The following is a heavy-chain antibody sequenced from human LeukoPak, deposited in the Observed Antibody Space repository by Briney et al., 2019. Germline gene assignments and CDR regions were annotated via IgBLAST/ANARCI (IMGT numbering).Heavy chain of an antibody. Sequence: SETLSLTCTVSGGSISSYYWSWIRQPPGKGLEWIGYIYYSGSTNYNPSLKSRVTISVDTSKNQFSLKLSSVTAADTAVYHCARGYRTMERNWFDPWGQGTLVTVSS. CDR1: GGSISSYY. V-gene: IGHV4-59*01. CDR3: ARGYRTMERNWFDP. D-gene: IGHD1-1*01. CDR2: IYYSGST. J-gene: IGHJ5*02.